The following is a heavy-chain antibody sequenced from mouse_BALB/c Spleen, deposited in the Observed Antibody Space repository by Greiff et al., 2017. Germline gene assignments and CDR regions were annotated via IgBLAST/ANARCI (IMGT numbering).Heavy chain of an antibody. D-gene: IGHD4-1*01. CDR1: GFTFSSFG. CDR2: ISSGSSTI. V-gene: IGHV5-17*02. Sequence: EVQVVESGGGLVQPGGSRKLSCAASGFTFSSFGMHWVRQAPEKGLEWVAYISSGSSTIYYADTVKGRFTISRDNPKNTLFLQMTSLRSEDTAMYYCARRSGTEGAWFAYWGQGTLVTVSA. CDR3: ARRSGTEGAWFAY. J-gene: IGHJ3*01.